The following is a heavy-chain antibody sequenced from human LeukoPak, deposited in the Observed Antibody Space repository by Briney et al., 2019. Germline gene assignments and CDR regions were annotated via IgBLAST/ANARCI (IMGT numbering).Heavy chain of an antibody. D-gene: IGHD3-10*01. CDR1: GGTFSSYA. J-gene: IGHJ4*02. CDR2: IITIFGTA. CDR3: ARVFLSITHLGAFDY. V-gene: IGHV1-69*01. Sequence: SSVNVSCKASGGTFSSYAIGWVRQAPGRGGEWMGGIITIFGTAKYAQKFQGRVTITADESTSKAYMELSSLRSEDTAVYYCARVFLSITHLGAFDYWGQGTLVTVSS.